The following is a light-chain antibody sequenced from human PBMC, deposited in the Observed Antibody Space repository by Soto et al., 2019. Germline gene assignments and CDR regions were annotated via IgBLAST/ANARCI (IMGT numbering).Light chain of an antibody. CDR2: DAS. Sequence: DIQMTQSPSSLSASVGDRVTITCRASQTITTYLNWYQQKPGKAPKLLIYDASDLQNGVPSRFSGSGSGTDFTLTISSLQPEDFATYYCQQSYSTLYTFGQGTKLEMK. J-gene: IGKJ2*01. V-gene: IGKV1-39*01. CDR1: QTITTY. CDR3: QQSYSTLYT.